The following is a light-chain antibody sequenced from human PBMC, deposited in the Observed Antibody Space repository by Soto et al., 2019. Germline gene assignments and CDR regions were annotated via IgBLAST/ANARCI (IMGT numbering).Light chain of an antibody. V-gene: IGLV2-23*03. Sequence: QSALTQPASLSGSPGQSITISCTGTSSDVGTYNLVSWYQQHPGRAPKLMIYEGSNRPSWISTRFSGSRSGNTASLTISGLLPEDEADYYCCAYAGSYTFLFGGGTKLTV. CDR2: EGS. J-gene: IGLJ2*01. CDR1: SSDVGTYNL. CDR3: CAYAGSYTFL.